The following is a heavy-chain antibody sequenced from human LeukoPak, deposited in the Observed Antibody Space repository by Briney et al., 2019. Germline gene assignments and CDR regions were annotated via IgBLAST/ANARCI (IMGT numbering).Heavy chain of an antibody. CDR2: INPNSGGT. V-gene: IGHV1-2*06. CDR1: GYTFTGYY. J-gene: IGHJ6*02. Sequence: ASVKVSCKASGYTFTGYYMHWVRQAPGQGLEWMGRINPNSGGTNYAQKFQGRVTMIRDTSISTAYMELSRLRSDDTAVYYCARDQDEDYYGMDVWGQGTMVTVSS. CDR3: ARDQDEDYYGMDV.